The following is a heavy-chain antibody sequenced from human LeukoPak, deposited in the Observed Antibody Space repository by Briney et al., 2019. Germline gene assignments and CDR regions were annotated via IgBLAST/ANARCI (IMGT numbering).Heavy chain of an antibody. J-gene: IGHJ4*02. CDR1: GYTFTSYY. Sequence: ASVKVSCKASGYTFTSYYMHWVRQAPGQGLEWMGIINPSGGSTSYAQKFQGRVTMTEDTSTDTAYMELSSLRSEDTAVYYCATDLGGYCSSTSCYGGDYWGQGTLVTVSS. CDR2: INPSGGST. CDR3: ATDLGGYCSSTSCYGGDY. D-gene: IGHD2-2*01. V-gene: IGHV1-46*01.